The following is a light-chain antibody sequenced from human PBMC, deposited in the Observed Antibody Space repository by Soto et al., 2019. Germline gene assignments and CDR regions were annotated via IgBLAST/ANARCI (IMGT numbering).Light chain of an antibody. Sequence: IQLTQSPSSLSASVGDRVTISCRASQGNNSFVAWYQQKSGKAPKLLIYAASTLQSGVPSRFSGSGSGTDFTLTISSLQPEDCATYYCQQLNDRRFSFGQGTKVDIK. CDR1: QGNNSF. J-gene: IGKJ2*01. V-gene: IGKV1-9*01. CDR3: QQLNDRRFS. CDR2: AAS.